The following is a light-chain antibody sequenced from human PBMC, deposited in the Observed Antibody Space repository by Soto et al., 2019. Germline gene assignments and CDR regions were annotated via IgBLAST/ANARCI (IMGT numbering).Light chain of an antibody. CDR3: QHYNSYSEA. J-gene: IGKJ1*01. Sequence: DIQMTQSPSTLSGSVGDRVTITCRAIPTISSWLAWYQQKPGKAPKLLIYKASTLKSGVPSRCSGSGSGTEFTLTISSLQPDDFATYYCQHYNSYSEAFGQGTKGELK. CDR1: PTISSW. V-gene: IGKV1-5*03. CDR2: KAS.